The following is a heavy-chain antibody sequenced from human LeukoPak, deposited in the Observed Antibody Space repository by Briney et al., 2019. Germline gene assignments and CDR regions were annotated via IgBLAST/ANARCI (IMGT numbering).Heavy chain of an antibody. V-gene: IGHV1-2*02. Sequence: ASVKVSCKASGYAFTGYYMHWVRQAPGQGLEWMGWINPNSGGTNYAQKFQGRVTMTRDTSISTAYMDMSRLRADNTGVYYCARSGLFGGVIVGDDAFDIWGQGTMVTVSS. CDR3: ARSGLFGGVIVGDDAFDI. D-gene: IGHD3-16*02. J-gene: IGHJ3*02. CDR1: GYAFTGYY. CDR2: INPNSGGT.